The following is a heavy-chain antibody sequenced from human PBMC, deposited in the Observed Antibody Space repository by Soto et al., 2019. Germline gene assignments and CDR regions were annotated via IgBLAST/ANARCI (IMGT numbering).Heavy chain of an antibody. V-gene: IGHV6-1*01. CDR1: GDSVSSNSAA. CDR2: TYYRSKWCN. Sequence: SQTLSLTCVISGDSVSSNSAAWNWIRQSPSRGLEWLGRTYYRSKWCNDYAVSVKSRITINPDTSKNHFSLQLNSVTPEDTAVYYCARGGEGSYGSYYFDYWGQGTLVTVSS. D-gene: IGHD3-16*02. CDR3: ARGGEGSYGSYYFDY. J-gene: IGHJ4*02.